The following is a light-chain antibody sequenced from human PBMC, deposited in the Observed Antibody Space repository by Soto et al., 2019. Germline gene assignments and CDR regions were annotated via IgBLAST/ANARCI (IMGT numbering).Light chain of an antibody. CDR2: GAS. CDR1: QSVSSSY. J-gene: IGKJ4*01. V-gene: IGKV3-20*01. Sequence: EIVLTQSPGTLSLSPGERATLSCRASQSVSSSYLAWYQQKPGQAPRLLIYGASSRTTGIPDRFSGSGSGTDSTLTIIQLEPDDVAVYYCQQHGSSPLTFGGGTNGEIK. CDR3: QQHGSSPLT.